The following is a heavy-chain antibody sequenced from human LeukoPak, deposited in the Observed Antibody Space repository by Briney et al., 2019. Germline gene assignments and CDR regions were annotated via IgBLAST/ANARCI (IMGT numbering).Heavy chain of an antibody. J-gene: IGHJ5*02. V-gene: IGHV3-21*01. CDR1: GFTFSSYS. D-gene: IGHD3-22*01. CDR2: ISSSSSYI. CDR3: ARGPDLVVTVRYNWFDP. Sequence: NAGGSLRLSCAASGFTFSSYSMNWVSQAPGKGLEWVSSISSSSSYIYYADSVKGRFTISRDNAKNSLYLQMNSLRAEDTAVYYCARGPDLVVTVRYNWFDPWGQGTLVTVSS.